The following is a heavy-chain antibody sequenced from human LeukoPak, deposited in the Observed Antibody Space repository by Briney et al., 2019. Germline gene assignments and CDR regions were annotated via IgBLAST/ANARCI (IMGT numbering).Heavy chain of an antibody. CDR2: INPNSGGT. CDR3: ARGSSGGSCPGW. J-gene: IGHJ4*02. V-gene: IGHV1-2*02. D-gene: IGHD2-15*01. Sequence: ASVKVSCKASGYTFTGYYMHWARQAPGQGLEWMGWINPNSGGTNYAQKFQGRVTMTRDTSISTAYMELSRLRSDDTAVYYCARGSSGGSCPGWWGQGTLVTVSS. CDR1: GYTFTGYY.